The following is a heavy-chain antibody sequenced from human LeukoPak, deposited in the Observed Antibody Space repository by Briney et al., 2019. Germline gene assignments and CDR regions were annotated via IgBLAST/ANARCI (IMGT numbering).Heavy chain of an antibody. V-gene: IGHV3-74*01. CDR3: AGVLGVRDLAYFYY. CDR2: IRSDGSST. J-gene: IGHJ4*01. Sequence: PGGSLRLSCAASGFTFNTYWLHWVRQAPGKGLVWVSRIRSDGSSTSYADSVRGRFTISRDNAKTSLYLQMNRRRAEDKDGYACAGVLGVRDLAYFYYWGHGNLVTVSS. D-gene: IGHD3-10*01. CDR1: GFTFNTYW.